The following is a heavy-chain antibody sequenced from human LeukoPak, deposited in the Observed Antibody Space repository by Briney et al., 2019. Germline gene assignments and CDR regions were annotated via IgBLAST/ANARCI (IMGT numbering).Heavy chain of an antibody. J-gene: IGHJ4*02. CDR1: GFTVSSNY. Sequence: GGSLRLSCVASGFTVSSNYMSWVRQPPGKGLEWVSVIYIGGRTLNADSVKDRFTISRDNSKNTLYLQMNSLRVEDTAVYYCARTRGSGWYGATFDYWGQGTLVTVSS. D-gene: IGHD6-19*01. CDR3: ARTRGSGWYGATFDY. CDR2: IYIGGRT. V-gene: IGHV3-66*01.